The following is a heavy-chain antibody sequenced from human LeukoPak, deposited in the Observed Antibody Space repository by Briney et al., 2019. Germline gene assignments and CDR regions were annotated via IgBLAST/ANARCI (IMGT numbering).Heavy chain of an antibody. J-gene: IGHJ4*02. Sequence: GGSLRLSCAASGFTFSSYAVSWVRQAPGKGLEWVSAISGSGGSTYYADSVKGRFTISRDNSKNTLYLQMNSLRAEDTAVYYCAKGDSGSYSTFDYWGQGTLVTVSS. CDR3: AKGDSGSYSTFDY. V-gene: IGHV3-23*01. D-gene: IGHD1-26*01. CDR2: ISGSGGST. CDR1: GFTFSSYA.